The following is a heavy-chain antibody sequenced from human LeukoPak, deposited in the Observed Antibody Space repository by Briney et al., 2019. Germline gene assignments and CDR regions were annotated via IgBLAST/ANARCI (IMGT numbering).Heavy chain of an antibody. CDR1: GFTFSSHW. CDR2: INSDGSST. Sequence: GGSLRLSCAASGFTFSSHWMHWVRQAPGKGLLCVSRINSDGSSTIYADSVKGRFTISRDNAKNTLYLQMNSLRAEDTAVYYCARGVVGARFDPWGQGTLVTVSS. D-gene: IGHD1-26*01. V-gene: IGHV3-74*01. CDR3: ARGVVGARFDP. J-gene: IGHJ5*02.